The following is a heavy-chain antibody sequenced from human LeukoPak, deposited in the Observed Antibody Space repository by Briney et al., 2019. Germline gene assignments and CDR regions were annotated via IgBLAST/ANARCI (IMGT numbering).Heavy chain of an antibody. V-gene: IGHV4-61*05. CDR3: ARVPDYYDSSGYYYDAFDI. CDR2: IYYSGST. CDR1: GGSISSSSYY. J-gene: IGHJ3*02. D-gene: IGHD3-22*01. Sequence: PSETLSLTCTVSGGSISSSSYYCGWIRRPPGKGLEWIGYIYYSGSTNYNPSLKSRVTISVDTSKNQFSLKLSSVTAADTAVYYCARVPDYYDSSGYYYDAFDIWGQGTMVTVSS.